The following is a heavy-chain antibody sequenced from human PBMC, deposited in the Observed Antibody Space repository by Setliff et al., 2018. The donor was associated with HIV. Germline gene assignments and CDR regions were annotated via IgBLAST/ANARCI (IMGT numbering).Heavy chain of an antibody. D-gene: IGHD3-10*01. V-gene: IGHV1-3*01. Sequence: ASVKVSCKASGHTFTSYAINWVRQAPGQSLEWMAWINGGNGDTKYSQKFQGRVTVTGDTSAITAYMELSDLRSEDTAVYYCARDSLPYYYGSGTDSFDIWGQGTMVTVSS. CDR3: ARDSLPYYYGSGTDSFDI. CDR2: INGGNGDT. J-gene: IGHJ3*02. CDR1: GHTFTSYA.